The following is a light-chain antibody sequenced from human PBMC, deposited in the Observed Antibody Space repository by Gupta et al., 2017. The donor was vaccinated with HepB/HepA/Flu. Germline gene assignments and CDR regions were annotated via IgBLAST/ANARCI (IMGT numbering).Light chain of an antibody. CDR3: AAWDTSLNVVV. J-gene: IGLJ2*01. V-gene: IGLV1-44*01. CDR1: SSNVGRNN. Sequence: QSVLTQSTSVSVTPGQRVTISCSGSSSNVGRNNVNWYQQLPGTAPKLLIYYNDERPSGVPDRISGSKSGTSASLAISGLQSEDEADYYCAAWDTSLNVVVFGGGTKLIVL. CDR2: YND.